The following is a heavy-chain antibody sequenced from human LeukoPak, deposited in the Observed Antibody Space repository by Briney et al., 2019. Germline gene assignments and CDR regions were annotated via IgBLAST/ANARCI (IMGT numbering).Heavy chain of an antibody. CDR2: INSDGSST. J-gene: IGHJ4*02. V-gene: IGHV3-74*01. CDR3: ATSRTFDY. CDR1: RLTFSSSA. Sequence: GGSLRLSCAASRLTFSSSAISWVRQAPGKGLVWVSRINSDGSSTSYADSVKGRFTISRDNAKNTVYLQMNSLRAEDTAVYYCATSRTFDYWGQGTLVTVSS.